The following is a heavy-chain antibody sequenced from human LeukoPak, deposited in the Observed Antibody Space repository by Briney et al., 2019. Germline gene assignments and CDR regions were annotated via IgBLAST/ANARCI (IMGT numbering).Heavy chain of an antibody. CDR2: IKRKTDGGTP. J-gene: IGHJ3*02. Sequence: GSLRLSCAASGFTFSNAWMTWVRQAPGKGLEWVGRIKRKTDGGTPDYAAPVAGRFTISRDDSKNTLYLQMNSLKIEDTAVYYCTTDSDILTGYYRGAFDIWGQGTMVTVSP. CDR1: GFTFSNAW. D-gene: IGHD3-9*01. V-gene: IGHV3-15*01. CDR3: TTDSDILTGYYRGAFDI.